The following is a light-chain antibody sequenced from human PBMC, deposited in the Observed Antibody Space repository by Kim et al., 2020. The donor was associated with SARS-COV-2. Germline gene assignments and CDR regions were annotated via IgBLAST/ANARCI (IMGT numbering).Light chain of an antibody. CDR2: QDN. CDR1: KLGHKY. CDR3: QAWDSSTVV. V-gene: IGLV3-1*01. Sequence: LSPEQTASITCSGHKLGHKYASWYQQKPGQSPVLVIYQDNQRPSGIPERFSGSNSGDTATLTISGTQAMDEADYYCQAWDSSTVVFGGGTQLTVL. J-gene: IGLJ2*01.